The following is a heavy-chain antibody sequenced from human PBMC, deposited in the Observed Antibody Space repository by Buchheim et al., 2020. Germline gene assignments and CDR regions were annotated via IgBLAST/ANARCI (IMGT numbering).Heavy chain of an antibody. CDR3: AREHSHSSYFDY. CDR1: GGSISSSSYY. Sequence: QLQLQESGPGLVKPSETLSLTCTVSGGSISSSSYYWGWIRQPPGKGLEGIGSIYYSGSTYYNPSLKSRVTISVDTAKNQVSLKLSSVTAADTAVYYCAREHSHSSYFDYWGQGTL. D-gene: IGHD3-22*01. CDR2: IYYSGST. J-gene: IGHJ4*02. V-gene: IGHV4-39*07.